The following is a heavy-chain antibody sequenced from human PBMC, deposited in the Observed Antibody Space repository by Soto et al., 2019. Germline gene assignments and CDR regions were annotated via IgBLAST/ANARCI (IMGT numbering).Heavy chain of an antibody. CDR1: GGSFSAYL. J-gene: IGHJ4*02. Sequence: PSETLSLTCGVYGGSFSAYLWTWIRQPPGKGLEWIGEVNHSGGTNYNPSLKSRVTISLDTSKSQLSLKLSSVTAADTAVYYCARERRVVGGYSSNWYDYFDSWGQGTLVTVSS. CDR3: ARERRVVGGYSSNWYDYFDS. D-gene: IGHD6-13*01. V-gene: IGHV4-34*01. CDR2: VNHSGGT.